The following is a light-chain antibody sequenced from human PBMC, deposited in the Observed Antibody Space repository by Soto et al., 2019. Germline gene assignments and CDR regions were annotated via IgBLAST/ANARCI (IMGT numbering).Light chain of an antibody. CDR1: SGHSSYI. V-gene: IGLV4-60*02. J-gene: IGLJ2*01. Sequence: QLVLTQSSSASASLGSSVKLTCTLSSGHSSYIIAWHQQQPGTAPRYLMKVEGSGTYNKGSGVPDRFSGSSSGADRYLTISNLHFEDEADYYCETWDSSVVFGGGTKVTVL. CDR3: ETWDSSVV. CDR2: VEGSGTY.